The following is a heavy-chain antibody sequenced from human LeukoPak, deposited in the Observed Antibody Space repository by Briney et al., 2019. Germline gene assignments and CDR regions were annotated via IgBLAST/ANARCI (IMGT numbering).Heavy chain of an antibody. D-gene: IGHD1-1*01. J-gene: IGHJ4*02. CDR2: ISGGGDTT. CDR3: AKVGPAASSGTTWEY. Sequence: PGRSLRLSCAASGFTFSSYAMHWVRQAPGKGLEWVSRISGGGDTTHYADSVKGRFTISRDNSKNTLYLQMNSLRADDTAIYYCAKVGPAASSGTTWEYWGQGTLVTVSS. CDR1: GFTFSSYA. V-gene: IGHV3-23*01.